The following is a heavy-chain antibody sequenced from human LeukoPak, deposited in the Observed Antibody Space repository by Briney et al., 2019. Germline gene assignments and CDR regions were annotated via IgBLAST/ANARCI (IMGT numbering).Heavy chain of an antibody. V-gene: IGHV4-4*07. Sequence: SETLSLTCTVSGGSISSYYWSWIRQPAGKGLEWIGRIYTSGSTNYNPSLKSRVTMSVDTSKNQFSLKLSSVTAADTAVYYCARGSWYWGPEYFDYWGQGTLVTVSS. D-gene: IGHD6-13*01. CDR1: GGSISSYY. CDR2: IYTSGST. J-gene: IGHJ4*02. CDR3: ARGSWYWGPEYFDY.